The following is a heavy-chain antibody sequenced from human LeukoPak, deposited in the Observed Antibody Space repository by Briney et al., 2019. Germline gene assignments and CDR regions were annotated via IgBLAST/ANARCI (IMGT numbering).Heavy chain of an antibody. V-gene: IGHV1-18*01. Sequence: GASVKVSCKASGYTFTNYGISWVRQAPGQGLEWMGWISAYNGNTNYAQKLQGRVTMTTDTSTSTAYMELRSLRSDDTAVYYCARDIGYCSGGSCYYASWFDPWGQGTLVTVSS. CDR2: ISAYNGNT. J-gene: IGHJ5*02. CDR3: ARDIGYCSGGSCYYASWFDP. CDR1: GYTFTNYG. D-gene: IGHD2-15*01.